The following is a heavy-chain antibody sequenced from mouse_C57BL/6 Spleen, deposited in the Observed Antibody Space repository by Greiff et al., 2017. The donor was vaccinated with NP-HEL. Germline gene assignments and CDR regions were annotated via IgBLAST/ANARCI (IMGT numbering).Heavy chain of an antibody. V-gene: IGHV5-9*01. Sequence: EVKLMESGGGLVKPGGSLKLSCAASGFTFSSYTMSWVRQTPEKRLEWVATISGGGGNTYYPDSVKGRFTISRDNAKNTLYLQMSSLRSEDTALYYCARHEGYGSFDYWGQGTTLTVSS. J-gene: IGHJ2*01. CDR3: ARHEGYGSFDY. CDR2: ISGGGGNT. D-gene: IGHD2-1*01. CDR1: GFTFSSYT.